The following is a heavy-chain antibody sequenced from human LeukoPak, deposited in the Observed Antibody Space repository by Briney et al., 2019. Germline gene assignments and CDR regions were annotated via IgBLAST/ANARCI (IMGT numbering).Heavy chain of an antibody. J-gene: IGHJ4*02. CDR1: GFTFSSYE. CDR2: ISSSGSTI. CDR3: ARTHDYGDYSGY. Sequence: PGGSLRRSCAASGFTFSSYEMNWVRQAPGKGLEWVSYISSSGSTIYYADSVKGRFTISRDNAKNSLYLQMNSLRAEDTAVYYCARTHDYGDYSGYWGQGTLVTVSS. D-gene: IGHD4-17*01. V-gene: IGHV3-48*03.